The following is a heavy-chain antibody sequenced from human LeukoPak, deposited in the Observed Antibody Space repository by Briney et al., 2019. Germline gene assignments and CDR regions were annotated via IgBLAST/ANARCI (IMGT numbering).Heavy chain of an antibody. J-gene: IGHJ5*02. D-gene: IGHD1-7*01. CDR1: GGTFSSYA. Sequence: ASVTVSCKASGGTFSSYAISWVRQAPGQGLEWMGEIIPIFGTANYAQKFQGRVTITTDESTSTAYMELSSLRSEDTAVYYCARDNYAGGNWFYRWGQGTLVTVSS. CDR2: IIPIFGTA. V-gene: IGHV1-69*05. CDR3: ARDNYAGGNWFYR.